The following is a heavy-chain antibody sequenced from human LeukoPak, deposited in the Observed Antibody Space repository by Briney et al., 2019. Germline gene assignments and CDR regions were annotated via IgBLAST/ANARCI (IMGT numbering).Heavy chain of an antibody. Sequence: GSSVKVSCKASGGTLSSYAISWVRQAPGQGLEWMGRIIPILGIANYAQKFQGRVTITADKSTSTAYMELSSLRSEDTAVYYCAGDPPYCGGDCYSSFDYWGQGTLVTVSS. J-gene: IGHJ4*02. CDR1: GGTLSSYA. CDR2: IIPILGIA. CDR3: AGDPPYCGGDCYSSFDY. V-gene: IGHV1-69*04. D-gene: IGHD2-21*02.